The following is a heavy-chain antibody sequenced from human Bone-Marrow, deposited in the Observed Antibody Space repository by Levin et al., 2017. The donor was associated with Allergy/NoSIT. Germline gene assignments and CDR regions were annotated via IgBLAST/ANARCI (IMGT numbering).Heavy chain of an antibody. CDR1: GITVSSHY. CDR3: ARGYAYTVGTSYYFDS. V-gene: IGHV3-53*01. Sequence: PGGSLRLSCAASGITVSSHYMSWVRQAPGKGLEWVSTLYSGGATFYAQSVQGRFATSRDNSKNTVYLHMNSLRVEDTAVYYCARGYAYTVGTSYYFDSWGQGTLVSVSS. CDR2: LYSGGAT. D-gene: IGHD1-26*01. J-gene: IGHJ4*02.